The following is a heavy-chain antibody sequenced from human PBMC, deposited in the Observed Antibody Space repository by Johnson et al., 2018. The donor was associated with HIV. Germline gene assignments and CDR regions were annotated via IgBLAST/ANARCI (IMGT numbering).Heavy chain of an antibody. V-gene: IGHV3-9*01. J-gene: IGHJ3*02. CDR1: GFTFDDYA. Sequence: QLVESGGGLVQPGRSLRLSCAASGFTFDDYAMHWVRQAPGKGLEWVSGISWNSGSIGYADSVKGRFTISRDNAKNSLYLQMNSLRAEDTAVYYCASDWGSRHAFDIWGQGTMVTVSS. CDR2: ISWNSGSI. CDR3: ASDWGSRHAFDI. D-gene: IGHD7-27*01.